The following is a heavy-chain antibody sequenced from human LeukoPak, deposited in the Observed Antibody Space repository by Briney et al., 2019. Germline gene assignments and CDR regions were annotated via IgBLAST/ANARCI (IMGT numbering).Heavy chain of an antibody. CDR1: GFTFNDYY. CDR3: ATDGAGFDT. J-gene: IGHJ5*02. CDR2: INIGGTNT. Sequence: GGSLRLSCAASGFTFNDYYMSWIRQAPGKGLEWLSYINIGGTNTHYADSLKGRFTISRDNAKKSLYLEMNNLRAEDTAVYYCATDGAGFDTWGQGVLVTVSS. V-gene: IGHV3-11*01.